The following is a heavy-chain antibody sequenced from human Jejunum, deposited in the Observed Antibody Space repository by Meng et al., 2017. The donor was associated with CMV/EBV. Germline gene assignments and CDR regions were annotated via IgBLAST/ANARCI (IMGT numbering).Heavy chain of an antibody. V-gene: IGHV1-8*01. CDR2: MNANSGNT. J-gene: IGHJ6*02. D-gene: IGHD6-13*01. Sequence: NWGRLATGQGLEWMGWMNANSGNTGYAQKFQGRVSMTRDTSTSTAYMELGSLRSEDTAVYFCARTQIAVEAGGTKTKYYYYGLDVWSQGTTVTVSS. CDR3: ARTQIAVEAGGTKTKYYYYGLDV.